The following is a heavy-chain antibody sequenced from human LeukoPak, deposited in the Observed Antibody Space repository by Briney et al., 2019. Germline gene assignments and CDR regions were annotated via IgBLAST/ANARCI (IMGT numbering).Heavy chain of an antibody. Sequence: ASVKVSCKASGYTFTDYYINWVRQAPGQGLEWIGWINPNSGDTNYAQKFQGRVTMTRDTSISTAYMELSRLRSDDTAVYYCARGPDYYESPYFQHWGQGTRVTVSS. D-gene: IGHD3-22*01. CDR3: ARGPDYYESPYFQH. CDR2: INPNSGDT. V-gene: IGHV1-2*02. J-gene: IGHJ1*01. CDR1: GYTFTDYY.